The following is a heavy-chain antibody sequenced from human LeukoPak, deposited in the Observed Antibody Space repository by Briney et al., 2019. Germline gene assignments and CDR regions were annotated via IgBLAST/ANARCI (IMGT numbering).Heavy chain of an antibody. CDR3: ASTTGGDYDILTGLNYYGMDV. CDR1: GGTFSSYA. D-gene: IGHD3-9*01. CDR2: IIPIFGTA. V-gene: IGHV1-69*01. J-gene: IGHJ6*04. Sequence: SVKVSCKASGGTFSSYAISWVRQAPGQGLEWMGGIIPIFGTANYAQKFQGRVTITADESTSTAYMELSSLRSEDTAVYYCASTTGGDYDILTGLNYYGMDVWGKGTTVTVSS.